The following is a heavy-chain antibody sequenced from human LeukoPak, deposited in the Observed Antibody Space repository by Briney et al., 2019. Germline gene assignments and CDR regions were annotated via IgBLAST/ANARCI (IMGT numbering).Heavy chain of an antibody. CDR1: GFTFSSYA. D-gene: IGHD4-17*01. J-gene: IGHJ4*02. CDR3: AKDRYGDYPDY. Sequence: PGGSLRLSCAASGFTFSSYAMSWVRQAPGKGLEWVAVISYDGSNKYYADSVKGRFTISRDNSKNTLYLQMNSLRAEDTAVYYCAKDRYGDYPDYWGQGTLVTVSS. CDR2: ISYDGSNK. V-gene: IGHV3-30*18.